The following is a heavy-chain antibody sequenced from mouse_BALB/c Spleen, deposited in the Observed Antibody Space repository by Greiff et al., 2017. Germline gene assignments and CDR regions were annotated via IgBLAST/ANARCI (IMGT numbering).Heavy chain of an antibody. Sequence: EVQRVESGGGLVKPGGSLKLSCAASGFAFSSYDMSWVRQTPEKRLEWVAYISSGGGSTYYPDTVKGRFTISRDNAKNTLYLQMSSLKSEDTAMYYCARRRGWLLTDYAMDYWGQGTSVTVSS. CDR1: GFAFSSYD. CDR3: ARRRGWLLTDYAMDY. V-gene: IGHV5-12-1*01. CDR2: ISSGGGST. J-gene: IGHJ4*01. D-gene: IGHD2-3*01.